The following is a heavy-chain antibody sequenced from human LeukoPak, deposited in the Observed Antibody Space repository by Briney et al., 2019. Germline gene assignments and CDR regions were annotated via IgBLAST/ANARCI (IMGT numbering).Heavy chain of an antibody. D-gene: IGHD2-8*01. V-gene: IGHV6-1*01. Sequence: SQTLSLTRAISGDSISGNRAAWNWLRQSPSRGLEWLGRTYYRSKWSRDYGVSVKSRITINPDTSKNQFSLQLNSVTPEDTAIYYCARGFNEATPGAFDIWDQGTSVTVSS. CDR2: TYYRSKWSR. CDR1: GDSISGNRAA. CDR3: ARGFNEATPGAFDI. J-gene: IGHJ3*02.